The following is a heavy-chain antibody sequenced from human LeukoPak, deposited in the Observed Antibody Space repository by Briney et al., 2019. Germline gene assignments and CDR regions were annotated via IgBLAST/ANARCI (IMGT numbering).Heavy chain of an antibody. CDR2: INHSGST. J-gene: IGHJ5*02. CDR1: GGSFSGYY. V-gene: IGHV4-34*01. D-gene: IGHD6-13*01. CDR3: ARGRGILNWFDP. Sequence: SETLSLTCAVYGGSFSGYYWSWIRQPPGKGLEWIGEINHSGSTSYNPSLKSRVTISVDTSKNQFSLKLSSVTAADTAVYYCARGRGILNWFDPWGQGTLVTVSS.